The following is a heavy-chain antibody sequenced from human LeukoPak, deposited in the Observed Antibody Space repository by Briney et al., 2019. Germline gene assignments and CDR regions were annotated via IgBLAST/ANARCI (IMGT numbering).Heavy chain of an antibody. CDR3: ARVGVGYCSSTSCSGEDY. J-gene: IGHJ4*02. CDR2: IYYSGST. Sequence: PSQTLSLTCTVSGGSISSGDYYWSWIRQPPGKGLEWIGYIYYSGSTYYNPSLKSRVSISLDMSKNQFSLKLSSVTAADTAVYYCARVGVGYCSSTSCSGEDYWGQGTLVTVSS. V-gene: IGHV4-30-4*01. D-gene: IGHD2-2*01. CDR1: GGSISSGDYY.